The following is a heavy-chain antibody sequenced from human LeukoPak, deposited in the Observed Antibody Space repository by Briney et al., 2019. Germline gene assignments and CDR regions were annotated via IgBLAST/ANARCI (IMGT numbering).Heavy chain of an antibody. D-gene: IGHD3-10*01. CDR1: GFTFSSYW. V-gene: IGHV3-7*01. Sequence: GGSLRLSCAASGFTFSSYWMSWVRQAPGKGLEWVANIKQDGSEIYYVDSVKGRFTISRDNAKNSRSLQMNRLRAEDTAVYYCARDEGSGSQDYWGQGTLVIASS. CDR3: ARDEGSGSQDY. J-gene: IGHJ4*02. CDR2: IKQDGSEI.